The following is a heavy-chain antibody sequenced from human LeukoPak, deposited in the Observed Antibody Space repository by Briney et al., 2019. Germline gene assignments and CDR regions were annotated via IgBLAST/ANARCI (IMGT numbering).Heavy chain of an antibody. Sequence: GGSLRLSCAASGFTVSSNYMSWVRQAPGKGLEWVSTIGLSGSSTYYAGSVKGRFTISRDNSKNTLYLQMNSLRAEDTAIYYCAKEFVPGNFHYWGQGTLVTVSS. CDR2: IGLSGSST. CDR3: AKEFVPGNFHY. CDR1: GFTVSSNY. J-gene: IGHJ4*02. D-gene: IGHD2-21*01. V-gene: IGHV3-23*01.